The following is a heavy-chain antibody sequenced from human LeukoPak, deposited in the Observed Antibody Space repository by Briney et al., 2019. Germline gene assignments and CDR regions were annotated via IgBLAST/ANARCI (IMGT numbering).Heavy chain of an antibody. CDR1: GYSISSGYY. CDR2: IYHSGST. D-gene: IGHD3-10*01. CDR3: ARARGYYYYMDV. J-gene: IGHJ6*03. V-gene: IGHV4-38-2*01. Sequence: PSETPSLTCVVSGYSISSGYYWAWIRQPPGKGLELIGSIYHSGSTNYNPSLKSRVTISVDTSKNQFSLNLNSVTAADTAVYYCARARGYYYYMDVWGKGTTVTLSS.